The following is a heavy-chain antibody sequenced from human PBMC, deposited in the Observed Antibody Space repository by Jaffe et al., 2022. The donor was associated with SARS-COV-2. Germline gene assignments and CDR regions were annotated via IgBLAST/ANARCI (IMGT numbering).Heavy chain of an antibody. J-gene: IGHJ4*02. V-gene: IGHV1-46*01. CDR3: ARVGGTPHDYREAFEN. CDR1: GYTFTSYY. CDR2: INPSGGST. D-gene: IGHD4-4*01. Sequence: QVQLVQSGAEVKKPGASVKVSCKASGYTFTSYYMHWVRQAPGQGLEWMGIINPSGGSTTYAQKFQGRVSMTGDTSTSTIYMELSSLRSEDTAVYYCARVGGTPHDYREAFENWGQGTLVTVSS.